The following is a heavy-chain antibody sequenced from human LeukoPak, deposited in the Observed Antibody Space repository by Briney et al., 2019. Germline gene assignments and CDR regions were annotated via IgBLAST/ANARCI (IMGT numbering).Heavy chain of an antibody. D-gene: IGHD6-6*01. Sequence: GASVKVSCKASGYTFTSYYMHWVRQAPGQGLEWMGIINPSGGSTSYAQKLQGRVTMTRDMSTSTVYMELSSLRSEDTAVYYCARGSSSPYYYYYYLDVWGKGTTVTVSS. CDR1: GYTFTSYY. CDR3: ARGSSSPYYYYYYLDV. CDR2: INPSGGST. J-gene: IGHJ6*03. V-gene: IGHV1-46*01.